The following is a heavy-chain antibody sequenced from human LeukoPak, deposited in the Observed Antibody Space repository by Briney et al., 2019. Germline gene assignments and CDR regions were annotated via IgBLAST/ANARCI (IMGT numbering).Heavy chain of an antibody. Sequence: SETLSLTCTVSGGSISSYYWSWIRQPPGKGLEWIGDIYYSGSTNYNPSLKSRVTISVDTSKNQFSLKLSSVTAADTAVYYCARQRITMSRSNWFDPWGQGTLVTVSS. CDR3: ARQRITMSRSNWFDP. CDR2: IYYSGST. V-gene: IGHV4-59*01. CDR1: GGSISSYY. J-gene: IGHJ5*02. D-gene: IGHD3-10*02.